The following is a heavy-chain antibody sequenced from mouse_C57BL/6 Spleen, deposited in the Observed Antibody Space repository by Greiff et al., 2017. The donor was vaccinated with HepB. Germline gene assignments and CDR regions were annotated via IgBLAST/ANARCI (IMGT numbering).Heavy chain of an antibody. V-gene: IGHV5-17*01. CDR2: ISSGSSTI. J-gene: IGHJ3*01. CDR1: GFTFSDYG. CDR3: ARSGYYGSSAWFAY. D-gene: IGHD1-1*01. Sequence: EVKLMESGGGLVTPGGSLKLSCAASGFTFSDYGMHWVRQAPEKGLEWVAYISSGSSTIYYADTVKGRFTISRDNAKNTLFLKMTSLRSEDTAMYYCARSGYYGSSAWFAYWGQRTLVTVSA.